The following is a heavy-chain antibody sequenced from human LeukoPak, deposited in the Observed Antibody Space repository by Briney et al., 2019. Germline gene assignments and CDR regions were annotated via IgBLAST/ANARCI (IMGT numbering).Heavy chain of an antibody. J-gene: IGHJ6*04. V-gene: IGHV3-74*01. CDR3: ARDNKWELPMDV. CDR2: INSDGSST. Sequence: GGSLRLSCAASGFTFSSYWMHWVRQAPGKGLVWVSRINSDGSSTSYADSVKGRFTISRDNAKNTLYLQMNSLRDEDTAVYYCARDNKWELPMDVWGKGTTVTVSS. D-gene: IGHD1-26*01. CDR1: GFTFSSYW.